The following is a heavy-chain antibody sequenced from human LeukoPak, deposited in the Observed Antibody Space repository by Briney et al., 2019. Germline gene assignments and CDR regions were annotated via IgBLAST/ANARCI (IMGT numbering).Heavy chain of an antibody. J-gene: IGHJ4*02. CDR1: GGSFSGYY. CDR3: ARSPRDYYYDSSKFDY. CDR2: IYTSGST. V-gene: IGHV4-59*10. Sequence: SETLSLTCAVYGGSFSGYYWSWIRQPAGKGLEWIGRIYTSGSTNYNPSLKSRVTTSVDTSRNQFSLKLSSVTAADTAVYYCARSPRDYYYDSSKFDYWGQGTLVTVSS. D-gene: IGHD3-22*01.